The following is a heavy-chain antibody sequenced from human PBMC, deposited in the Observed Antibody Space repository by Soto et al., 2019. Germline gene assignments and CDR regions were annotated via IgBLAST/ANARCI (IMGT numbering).Heavy chain of an antibody. CDR2: IYYSGST. D-gene: IGHD5-12*01. V-gene: IGHV4-59*01. Sequence: PSETLSLTCTVSGGSISSYYWSWIRQPPGKGLEWIGYIYYSGSTNYNPSLKSRVNISVDTSKNQFSLKLSSVTAADTAVYYCARGGLRGWDYYYMDVWGKGTTVTVSS. CDR1: GGSISSYY. J-gene: IGHJ6*03. CDR3: ARGGLRGWDYYYMDV.